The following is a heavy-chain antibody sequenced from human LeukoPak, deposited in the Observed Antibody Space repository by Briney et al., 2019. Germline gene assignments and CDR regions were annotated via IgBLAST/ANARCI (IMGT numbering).Heavy chain of an antibody. D-gene: IGHD6-6*01. Sequence: GASVKVSCKASGYTFTSYDINWVRQATGQGLEWMGFMNPNSGNTGYAQKFQGRVTMTRNTSISTAYMELSSLRSEDTAVYYYARGQMAGIAARRDFDYWGQGTLVTVSS. CDR1: GYTFTSYD. CDR2: MNPNSGNT. J-gene: IGHJ4*02. V-gene: IGHV1-8*01. CDR3: ARGQMAGIAARRDFDY.